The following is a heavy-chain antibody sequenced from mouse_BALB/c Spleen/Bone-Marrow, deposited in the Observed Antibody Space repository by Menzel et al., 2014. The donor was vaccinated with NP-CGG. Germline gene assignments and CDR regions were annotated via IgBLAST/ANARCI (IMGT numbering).Heavy chain of an antibody. J-gene: IGHJ4*01. D-gene: IGHD2-3*01. CDR3: ARSDGYRAMDY. CDR2: IYPGDGDT. Sequence: VQLAESGPELVKPGASVKISCKASGYAFGTSWMNWVKQRPGQGLEWIGRIYPGDGDTNYNGKFKGKATLAADKSSSTAYMQLSSLTSVDSAVYFCARSDGYRAMDYWGQGTSVTVSS. CDR1: GYAFGTSW. V-gene: IGHV1-82*01.